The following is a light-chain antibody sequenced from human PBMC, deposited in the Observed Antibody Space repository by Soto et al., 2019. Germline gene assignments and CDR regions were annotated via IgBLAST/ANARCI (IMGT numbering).Light chain of an antibody. J-gene: IGLJ3*02. Sequence: QLVLTQSPSASASLGASVTLTCTLSSGHITYAIAWHQQLPEKGPRYLMRFDSDGRHIKGDGIPYRFSGSSSWAARYLTISSLQSEDEADYYCQTWGAGFQVFGGGTKLTVL. V-gene: IGLV4-69*01. CDR3: QTWGAGFQV. CDR1: SGHITYA. CDR2: FDSDGRH.